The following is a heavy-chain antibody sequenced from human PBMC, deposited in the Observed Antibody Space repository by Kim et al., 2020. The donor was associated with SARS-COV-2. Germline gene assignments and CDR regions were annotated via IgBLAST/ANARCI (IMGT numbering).Heavy chain of an antibody. V-gene: IGHV3-23*01. CDR2: ISGSGGST. D-gene: IGHD3-22*01. J-gene: IGHJ6*02. Sequence: GGSLRLSCAASGFTFSSYAMSWVRQAPGKGLEWVSAISGSGGSTYYADSVKGLFTISRDNSKNTLYLQMNSLRAEDTAVYYCAKDGGGTYYYDSSGSIYYYYYYGMDVWGQGTTVTVSS. CDR3: AKDGGGTYYYDSSGSIYYYYYYGMDV. CDR1: GFTFSSYA.